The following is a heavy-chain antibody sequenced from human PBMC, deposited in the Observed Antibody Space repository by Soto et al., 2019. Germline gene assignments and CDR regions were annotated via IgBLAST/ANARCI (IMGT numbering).Heavy chain of an antibody. V-gene: IGHV3-33*01. J-gene: IGHJ6*02. CDR1: GFTFSSYG. Sequence: QVQLVESGGGVVQPGRSLRLSCAASGFTFSSYGMHWVRQAPGKGLEWVAVIWYDGSNKYYADSVKGRFTISRDNSKNTLYLPMSSLGAEDRAVYYCARGDQWFADYYYYGMDVWGQGTTVTVSS. CDR3: ARGDQWFADYYYYGMDV. D-gene: IGHD3-22*01. CDR2: IWYDGSNK.